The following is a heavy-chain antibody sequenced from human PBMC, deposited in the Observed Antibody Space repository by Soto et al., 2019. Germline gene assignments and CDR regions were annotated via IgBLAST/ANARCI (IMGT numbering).Heavy chain of an antibody. J-gene: IGHJ4*02. CDR2: INPNNGGT. CDR3: ARENIFGVVREYYFDY. V-gene: IGHV1-2*04. CDR1: GYTFTRYR. D-gene: IGHD3-3*01. Sequence: GASVKVSCKASGYTFTRYRIHWVRQAPGQGLEWMGWINPNNGGTNYAQKFQGWVTMTRDSSISTAYMELSRLKSDDTAVYYCARENIFGVVREYYFDYWGQGTLVTVSS.